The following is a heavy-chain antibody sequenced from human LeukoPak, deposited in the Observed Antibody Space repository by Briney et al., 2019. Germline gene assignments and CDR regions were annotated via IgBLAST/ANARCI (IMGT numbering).Heavy chain of an antibody. J-gene: IGHJ6*02. V-gene: IGHV3-30-3*01. D-gene: IGHD2-21*01. CDR2: ISYVANNE. CDR3: QKTAYEMDV. Sequence: GGTLRLSCAASGFIFSHYAFHWVRQAPGKGLEWVAVISYVANNEYFANSVKGRFTISRDNSQNILHLQMNSLRVEDTVFFFKQKTAYEMDVWGQGTTVTVSS. CDR1: GFIFSHYA.